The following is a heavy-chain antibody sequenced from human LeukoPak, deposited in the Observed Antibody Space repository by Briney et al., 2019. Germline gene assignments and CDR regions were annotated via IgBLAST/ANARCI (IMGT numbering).Heavy chain of an antibody. J-gene: IGHJ4*02. Sequence: ETLSLTCTVSGGSISSYYWSWVRQAPGKGLEWVSVIYSGGSTYYADSVKGRFTISRDNSKNTLYLQMNSLRAEDTAVYFCARHLDDWGQGSLVTVSS. CDR3: ARHLDD. CDR2: IYSGGST. D-gene: IGHD1-1*01. V-gene: IGHV3-53*01. CDR1: GGSISSYY.